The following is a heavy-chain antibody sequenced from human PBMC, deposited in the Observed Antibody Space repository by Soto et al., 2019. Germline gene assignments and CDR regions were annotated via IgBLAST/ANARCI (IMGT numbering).Heavy chain of an antibody. CDR2: ISNTGGRT. CDR3: AKSGYPPSNLFDP. J-gene: IGHJ5*02. CDR1: GFTFSNYA. V-gene: IGHV3-23*01. Sequence: AASGFTFSNYAMSWVRQAPGKGLEWVSYISNTGGRTNYADSVKGRFTISRDNSKNTLYLQMNSLRGEDTAISYCAKSGYPPSNLFDPWGQGTRVIVSS. D-gene: IGHD4-4*01.